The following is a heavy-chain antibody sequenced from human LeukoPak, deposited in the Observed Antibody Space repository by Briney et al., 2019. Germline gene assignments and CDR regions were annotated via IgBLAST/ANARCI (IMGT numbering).Heavy chain of an antibody. CDR1: GFTFNKYA. CDR2: INSNGGST. D-gene: IGHD5-18*01. CDR3: ARRWPARDTVLVSTMIKWYFDL. Sequence: PGGSLRLSCAASGFTFNKYAMYWVRQAPGKGLEYVSDINSNGGSTYYANSVKGRFTISRDNSRNTLYLQMASLRVEDMAVYYCARRWPARDTVLVSTMIKWYFDLWGRGTLVTVSS. J-gene: IGHJ2*01. V-gene: IGHV3-64*01.